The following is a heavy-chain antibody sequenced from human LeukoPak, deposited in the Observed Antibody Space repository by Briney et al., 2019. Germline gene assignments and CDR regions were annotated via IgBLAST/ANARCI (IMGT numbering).Heavy chain of an antibody. CDR3: ASDPYDFWSGYYDY. D-gene: IGHD3-3*01. J-gene: IGHJ4*02. Sequence: PSETLSLTCTVSGYSISSGYHWGWIRQPPGKGLEWIGSIYHSGSTYYNPSLKSRVTISVDTSKNQFSLKLSSVTAADTAVYYCASDPYDFWSGYYDYWGQGTLVTVSS. V-gene: IGHV4-38-2*02. CDR1: GYSISSGYH. CDR2: IYHSGST.